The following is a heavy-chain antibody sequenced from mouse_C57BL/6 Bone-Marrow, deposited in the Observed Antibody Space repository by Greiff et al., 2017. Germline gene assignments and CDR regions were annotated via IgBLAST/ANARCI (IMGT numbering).Heavy chain of an antibody. CDR3: ASYYSNYGWFAY. D-gene: IGHD2-5*01. V-gene: IGHV5-2*01. CDR1: EYEFPSHD. J-gene: IGHJ3*01. Sequence: EVKLVESGGGLVQPGESLKLSCESNEYEFPSHDMSWVRKTPEKRLELVAAINSDGGSTYYPDTMERRFIISRDNTKKTLYLQMSSLRSEDTALYYCASYYSNYGWFAYWGQGTLVTVSA. CDR2: INSDGGST.